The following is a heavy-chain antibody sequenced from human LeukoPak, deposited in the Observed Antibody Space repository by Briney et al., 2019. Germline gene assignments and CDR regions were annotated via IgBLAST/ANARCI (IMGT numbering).Heavy chain of an antibody. CDR3: AGRPGGYDYVWGSYPH. CDR1: GDSISTSGYY. Sequence: PSETLSLTCTVSGDSISTSGYYYDWIRQPPGKGLEWIGNIYYIGNTWYNPSLKSRVTISVDTSKNQFSLKLSSVTAADTAVYYCAGRPGGYDYVWGSYPHWGQGTLVTVSS. D-gene: IGHD3-16*01. V-gene: IGHV4-39*07. J-gene: IGHJ4*02. CDR2: IYYIGNT.